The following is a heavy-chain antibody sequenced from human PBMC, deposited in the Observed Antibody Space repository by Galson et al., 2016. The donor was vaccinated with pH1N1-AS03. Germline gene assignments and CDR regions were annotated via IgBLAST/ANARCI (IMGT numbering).Heavy chain of an antibody. V-gene: IGHV3-7*01. CDR3: TSGMVELDY. D-gene: IGHD3-10*01. CDR1: GFRFIDYW. Sequence: SLRLSCAASGFRFIDYWMTWVRQAPGEGLEWVANIDQDGSEKYYMDSVEGRFTISRDNAKNSLSLQMNSLRSEDTAVYYCTSGMVELDYWGQGTLVTVSS. J-gene: IGHJ4*02. CDR2: IDQDGSEK.